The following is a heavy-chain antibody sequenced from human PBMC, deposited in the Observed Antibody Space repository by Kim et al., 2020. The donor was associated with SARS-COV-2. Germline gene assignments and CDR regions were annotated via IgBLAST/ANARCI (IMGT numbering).Heavy chain of an antibody. J-gene: IGHJ4*02. CDR2: GRST. V-gene: IGHV3-74*01. Sequence: GRSTGSADSVEGRFTISRDNAKTTLYLQMNRLTAEDTAVYYCASEMALDYWGQGTLVTVSS. CDR3: ASEMALDY.